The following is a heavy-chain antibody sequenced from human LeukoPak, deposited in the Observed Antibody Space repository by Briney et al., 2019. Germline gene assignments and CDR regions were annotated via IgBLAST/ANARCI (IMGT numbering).Heavy chain of an antibody. CDR2: IWYDGSNK. J-gene: IGHJ6*02. V-gene: IGHV3-33*01. CDR3: ARDYDFWSGYPTPYYYYYGMDV. D-gene: IGHD3-3*01. CDR1: GFTFSSYG. Sequence: PGGSLRLSCAASGFTFSSYGMHWVRQAPGKGLEWVAVIWYDGSNKYYADSVKGRFTISRDNSKNTLYLQMNSLRAEDTAVYYCARDYDFWSGYPTPYYYYYGMDVWGQGTTVTVSS.